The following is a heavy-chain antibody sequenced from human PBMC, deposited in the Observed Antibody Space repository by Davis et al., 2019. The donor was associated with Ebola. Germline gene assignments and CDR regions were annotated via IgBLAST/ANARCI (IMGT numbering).Heavy chain of an antibody. V-gene: IGHV3-23*01. Sequence: GESLKISCAASGFTFSTYAMNWVRQAPGKGLEWVSSISAYGENTYYADFVKGRFTISRDNSKNTLYLHMISLRADDTAIYYCAKDGAVAGFDSWGQGALVTVSS. CDR2: ISAYGENT. D-gene: IGHD6-19*01. J-gene: IGHJ4*02. CDR1: GFTFSTYA. CDR3: AKDGAVAGFDS.